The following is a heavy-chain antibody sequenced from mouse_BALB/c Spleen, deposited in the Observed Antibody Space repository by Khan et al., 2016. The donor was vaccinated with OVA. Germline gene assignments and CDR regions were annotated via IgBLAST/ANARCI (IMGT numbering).Heavy chain of an antibody. CDR2: ISSTGSYT. Sequence: EVMLVESGGGLVKPGGSLKLSCEVSGFAFNSYDMSWVRQTPEKRLEWVATISSTGSYTYYPDSVKGRFTISRDPARNTLYLQMSSLRSEDTALYYCTRASYYGNPWFTYWGQGTLVTVSA. V-gene: IGHV5-9*02. CDR1: GFAFNSYD. CDR3: TRASYYGNPWFTY. D-gene: IGHD2-10*01. J-gene: IGHJ3*01.